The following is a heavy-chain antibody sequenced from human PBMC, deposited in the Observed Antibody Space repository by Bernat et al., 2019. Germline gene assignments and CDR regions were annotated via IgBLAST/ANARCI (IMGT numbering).Heavy chain of an antibody. V-gene: IGHV3-30-3*01. CDR1: GFTFSSYA. J-gene: IGHJ4*02. CDR2: ISYDGSNK. D-gene: IGHD6-19*01. CDR3: ARVRRPHSGWYVFLDY. Sequence: QVQLVESGGGVVQPGRSLRLSCAASGFTFSSYAMHWVRQAPGKGLEWVAVISYDGSNKYYADSVKGRFTISRDNSKNTLYLQMNSLRAEDTAVYYCARVRRPHSGWYVFLDYWGQGTLVTVSS.